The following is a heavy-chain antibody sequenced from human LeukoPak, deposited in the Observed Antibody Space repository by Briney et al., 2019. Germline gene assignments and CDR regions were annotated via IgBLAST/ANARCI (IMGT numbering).Heavy chain of an antibody. CDR1: GFNFSTYT. Sequence: GGSLRLSCSASGFNFSTYTMHWVRQAPGKGLEYVSAMSSNGGSTYYADSVKGRFTISRDNSNNTLYLQMSSLRAEDTAVYYCVKEEYYYDRSGYLYYYYYGMDVWGQGTTVTVSS. CDR3: VKEEYYYDRSGYLYYYYYGMDV. V-gene: IGHV3-64D*09. CDR2: MSSNGGST. D-gene: IGHD3-22*01. J-gene: IGHJ6*02.